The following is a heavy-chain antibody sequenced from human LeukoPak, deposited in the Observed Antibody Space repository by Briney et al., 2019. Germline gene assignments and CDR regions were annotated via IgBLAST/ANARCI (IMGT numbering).Heavy chain of an antibody. V-gene: IGHV4-31*03. Sequence: SQTLSLTCTVSGGSISSGGYYWSWIRQHPGKGLEWIGYIYYSGSTYYNPSLKSRVPISVDTHKNQFSLKLSSVTAADTAVYYCARGQALRAFDIWGQGTMVTVSS. CDR2: IYYSGST. J-gene: IGHJ3*02. CDR3: ARGQALRAFDI. CDR1: GGSISSGGYY.